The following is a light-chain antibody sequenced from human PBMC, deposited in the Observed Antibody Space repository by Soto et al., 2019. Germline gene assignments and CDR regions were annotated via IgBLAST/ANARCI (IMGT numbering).Light chain of an antibody. V-gene: IGLV2-14*01. CDR3: SSYTSRSTLVV. Sequence: QSALTQPASVSGSPGQSITISCTGTSSDVGGYNYVSWYQQHPGKAPKLMIYEVSNRPSGVSYRFSGSKSGNTASLTISGLQAEDEADYYCSSYTSRSTLVVFGTGTKLTVL. J-gene: IGLJ1*01. CDR2: EVS. CDR1: SSDVGGYNY.